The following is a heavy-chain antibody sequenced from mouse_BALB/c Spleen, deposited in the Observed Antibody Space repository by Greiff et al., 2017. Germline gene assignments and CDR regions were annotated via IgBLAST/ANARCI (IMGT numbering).Heavy chain of an antibody. Sequence: VMLVESGAELARPGASVKLSCKASGYTFTDYYINWVKQRTGQGLEWIGEINPGSGNTYYNEKFKGKTTLTADKSSSPAYMQLSSLTSEDSAVYFCAPGPWFAYWGQGTLVTVSA. CDR2: INPGSGNT. CDR1: GYTFTDYY. V-gene: IGHV1-77*01. J-gene: IGHJ3*01. CDR3: APGPWFAY.